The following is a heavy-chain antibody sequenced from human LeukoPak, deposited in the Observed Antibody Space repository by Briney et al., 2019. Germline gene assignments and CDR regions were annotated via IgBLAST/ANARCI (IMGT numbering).Heavy chain of an antibody. V-gene: IGHV3-48*04. CDR1: EFTFSSYS. Sequence: GGSLRLSCAASEFTFSSYSMSWVRQAPGKGLEWVSYISSTASSIYYADSVKGRFTISRDNAKNSQYLQMNNLRAEEAAVYECARDVTYHGGDWFDPWGQGTLVTVSS. J-gene: IGHJ5*02. CDR2: ISSTASSI. D-gene: IGHD4-23*01. CDR3: ARDVTYHGGDWFDP.